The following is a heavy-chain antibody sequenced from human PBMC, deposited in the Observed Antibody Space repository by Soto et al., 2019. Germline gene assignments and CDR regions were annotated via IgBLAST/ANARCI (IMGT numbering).Heavy chain of an antibody. D-gene: IGHD3-3*01. CDR2: ISGSGGST. CDR1: GFTFSSYA. J-gene: IGHJ6*02. CDR3: AKSGELFGVVIPVYYGMDV. V-gene: IGHV3-23*01. Sequence: GGSLRLSCAASGFTFSSYAMSWVRQAPGKGLEWVSAISGSGGSTYYADSVKGRFTISRDNSKNTLYLQMNSLRAEDTAVYYCAKSGELFGVVIPVYYGMDVWGQGTTVTVSS.